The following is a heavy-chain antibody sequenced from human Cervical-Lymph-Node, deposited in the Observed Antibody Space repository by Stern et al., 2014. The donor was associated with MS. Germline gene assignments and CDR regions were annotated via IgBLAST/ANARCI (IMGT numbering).Heavy chain of an antibody. V-gene: IGHV2-5*02. CDR1: GFSLSTSGLG. CDR3: AHRTAGPFDY. Sequence: QVTLKESGPALVQPTQTLTLTCTFSGFSLSTSGLGVGWIRQPPGEALEVLSNIYWDDQKRYSQSLKSRLTITKDNTKNQVVLTLTNVDPVDTATYYCAHRTAGPFDYWGQGTLVTVSS. CDR2: IYWDDQK. J-gene: IGHJ4*02.